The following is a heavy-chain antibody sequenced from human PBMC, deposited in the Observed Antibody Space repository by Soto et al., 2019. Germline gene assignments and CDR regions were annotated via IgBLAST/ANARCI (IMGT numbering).Heavy chain of an antibody. Sequence: ASVKVSCKASGGTFSSYAISWVRQAPGQGLEWMGGIIPIFGTANYAQKFQGRVTITADESTSTAYMELSSLRSEDTAVYYCARDHSRVVATISHQFDYWGHGTLVTVSS. CDR3: ARDHSRVVATISHQFDY. J-gene: IGHJ4*01. CDR1: GGTFSSYA. CDR2: IIPIFGTA. D-gene: IGHD5-12*01. V-gene: IGHV1-69*13.